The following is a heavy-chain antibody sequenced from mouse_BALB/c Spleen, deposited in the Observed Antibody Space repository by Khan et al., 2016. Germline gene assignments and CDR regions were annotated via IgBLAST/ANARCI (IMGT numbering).Heavy chain of an antibody. V-gene: IGHV1S34*01. D-gene: IGHD2-14*01. CDR3: ARSSRGTYYYAMDY. CDR1: GYSFTGYY. CDR2: ISCYNGAT. Sequence: LVKTGTSVKISCKASGYSFTGYYMHWVKQSHGKSLEWIGYISCYNGATRYNQKFKGKATFTVDTSSSTAYMQFNSLTSEDSAVYYCARSSRGTYYYAMDYWGQGTSVTVS. J-gene: IGHJ4*01.